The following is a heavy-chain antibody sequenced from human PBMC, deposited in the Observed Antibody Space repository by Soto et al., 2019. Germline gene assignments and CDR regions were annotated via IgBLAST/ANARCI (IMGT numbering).Heavy chain of an antibody. J-gene: IGHJ4*02. CDR1: GFSFSDEW. D-gene: IGHD1-26*01. CDR2: VSSVGSTT. Sequence: GGSLRLACEASGFSFSDEWMHWVRQAPGKGLVWVSSVSSVGSTTDYADSVKGRFTIYRENAKNTLYLQVNSLGAEDTAVYYCVRGKYSGGYFFDYWGQGTLVTVSS. CDR3: VRGKYSGGYFFDY. V-gene: IGHV3-74*01.